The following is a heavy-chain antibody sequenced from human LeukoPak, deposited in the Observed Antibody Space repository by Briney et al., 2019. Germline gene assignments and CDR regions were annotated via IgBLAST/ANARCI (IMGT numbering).Heavy chain of an antibody. D-gene: IGHD6-19*01. CDR1: GFTFSSYG. J-gene: IGHJ4*02. Sequence: GGSLRLSCAASGFTFSSYGMHWVRQAPGKGPEWVAFIRYDGSNKYYADSVKGRFTISRDNSKNTLYLQMNSLRAEDTAVYYCAKEGQWLAPFDYWGQGTLVTVSS. CDR3: AKEGQWLAPFDY. V-gene: IGHV3-30*02. CDR2: IRYDGSNK.